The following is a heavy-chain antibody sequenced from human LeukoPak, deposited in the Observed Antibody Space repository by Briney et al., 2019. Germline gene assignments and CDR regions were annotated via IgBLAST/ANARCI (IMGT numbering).Heavy chain of an antibody. CDR2: ISGSGRST. Sequence: GGSLRLSCAASGFTFSSYAMSWVRQAPGKGLEWVSAISGSGRSTYYAGSVRGRFTTSRDNSKRTVYLQMNSLRVEDTAVYYCAPLAANIFDYWGQGTLVTASS. CDR3: APLAANIFDY. V-gene: IGHV3-23*01. CDR1: GFTFSSYA. J-gene: IGHJ4*02. D-gene: IGHD6-25*01.